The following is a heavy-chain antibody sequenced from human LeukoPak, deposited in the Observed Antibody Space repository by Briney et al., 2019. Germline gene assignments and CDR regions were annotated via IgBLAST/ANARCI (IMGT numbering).Heavy chain of an antibody. D-gene: IGHD4-17*01. J-gene: IGHJ6*02. V-gene: IGHV3-21*01. CDR2: ISSSSRDT. CDR3: ARERVDFGDWSRYYHYGMDV. CDR1: GFTLSSSS. Sequence: GGSLRLSCAGSGFTLSSSSINWVRQAPGKGLEWVAAISSSSRDTYYADSVKGRFTISRDNAKKSLYLQMSSLRAEDTAVYYCARERVDFGDWSRYYHYGMDVWGQGTTVTVTS.